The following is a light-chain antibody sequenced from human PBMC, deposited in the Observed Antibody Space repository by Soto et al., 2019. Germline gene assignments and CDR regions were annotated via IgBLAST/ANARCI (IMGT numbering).Light chain of an antibody. CDR2: GAS. Sequence: EIVLTQSPGTLSLSPGEIASLSCIASQSVSSSYLAWYQQKPGQAPRRLIYGASYRATGIPDRFSGSGSGTEFTLTISSLQSEDFAVYYCQQYNNWPLTFGGGTKVDIK. CDR1: QSVSSSY. J-gene: IGKJ4*01. V-gene: IGKV3-20*01. CDR3: QQYNNWPLT.